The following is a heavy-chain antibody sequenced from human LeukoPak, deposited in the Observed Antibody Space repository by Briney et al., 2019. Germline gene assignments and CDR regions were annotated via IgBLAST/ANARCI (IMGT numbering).Heavy chain of an antibody. Sequence: SETLSLTCTVSGGSISSSSYYWGWIRQPPGKGLEWIGSIYYSGSTYYNPSLKSRVTISVDTSKNQFSLKLSSVTAADTAVYYCARVDYGSGSSQDYWGQGTLVTVSS. CDR1: GGSISSSSYY. V-gene: IGHV4-39*07. D-gene: IGHD3-10*01. CDR3: ARVDYGSGSSQDY. J-gene: IGHJ4*02. CDR2: IYYSGST.